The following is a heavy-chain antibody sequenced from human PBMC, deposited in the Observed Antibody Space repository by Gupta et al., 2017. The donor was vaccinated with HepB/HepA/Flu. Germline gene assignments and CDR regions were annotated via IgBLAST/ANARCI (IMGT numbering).Heavy chain of an antibody. V-gene: IGHV1-2*04. CDR3: ARGSITGTDAFDI. CDR1: GYTFTGYY. J-gene: IGHJ3*02. CDR2: INPNSGGT. D-gene: IGHD1-20*01. Sequence: QVQLVQSGAEVKKPGASVKVSCKASGYTFTGYYMHWVRQAPGQGLEWMGWINPNSGGTNYAQKVQGWVTMTRDTSISTAYMELRRLRSDDTAVYYCARGSITGTDAFDIWGQGTMVTVSS.